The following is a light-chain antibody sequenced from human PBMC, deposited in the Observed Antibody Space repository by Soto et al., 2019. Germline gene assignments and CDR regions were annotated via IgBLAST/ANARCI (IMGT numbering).Light chain of an antibody. CDR2: DAS. CDR3: QQLSDWPYT. J-gene: IGKJ2*01. Sequence: EIVLTQSPATLSLSPGERATLSCRASQSVSSYLAWYQQKPGQAPRLLIYDASNRATGIPARFSGSGSGTDFPLTISSLEPEDFAVYYCQQLSDWPYTFGQGTKLEIK. CDR1: QSVSSY. V-gene: IGKV3-11*01.